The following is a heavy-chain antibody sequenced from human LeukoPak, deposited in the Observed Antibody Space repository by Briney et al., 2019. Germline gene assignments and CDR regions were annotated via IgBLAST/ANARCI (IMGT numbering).Heavy chain of an antibody. Sequence: SETLSLTCAVYGGSFSGYYWSWIRQPPGKGLERIGEINHSGSTNYNPSLKGRVTISVDTSKNQFSLKLSSVTAADTAVYYCARVGVATISSYFDYWGQGTLVTVSS. CDR2: INHSGST. CDR3: ARVGVATISSYFDY. V-gene: IGHV4-34*01. J-gene: IGHJ4*02. D-gene: IGHD5-12*01. CDR1: GGSFSGYY.